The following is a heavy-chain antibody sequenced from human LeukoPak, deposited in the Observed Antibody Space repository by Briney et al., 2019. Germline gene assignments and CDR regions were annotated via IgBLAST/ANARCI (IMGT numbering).Heavy chain of an antibody. Sequence: ASVKVSCKDSGYTFTSYDINWVRQATGQGLEWMGWMNPNSGNTGYAQKFQGRVTITRNTSISTAFMELSSLRSEDTAVYYCARGPYSSGWYQSEYYYYMDVWGKGTMVTVSS. D-gene: IGHD6-19*01. V-gene: IGHV1-8*03. CDR3: ARGPYSSGWYQSEYYYYMDV. J-gene: IGHJ6*03. CDR2: MNPNSGNT. CDR1: GYTFTSYD.